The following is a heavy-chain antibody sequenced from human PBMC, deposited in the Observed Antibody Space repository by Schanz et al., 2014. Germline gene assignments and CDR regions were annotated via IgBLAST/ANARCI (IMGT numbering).Heavy chain of an antibody. V-gene: IGHV1-69*02. Sequence: QLQLVQSGAEVKKPGSSVKVSCKLSGGTFSSYTISWMRQAPGQGLEWMGKIIPVLNIATYAQRFQGRVSITADTSTNTAYMELSSLRSDDTAVYYCASSGAGYSSSWDFDYWGQGTLVTVSS. J-gene: IGHJ4*02. CDR2: IIPVLNIA. CDR1: GGTFSSYT. D-gene: IGHD6-13*01. CDR3: ASSGAGYSSSWDFDY.